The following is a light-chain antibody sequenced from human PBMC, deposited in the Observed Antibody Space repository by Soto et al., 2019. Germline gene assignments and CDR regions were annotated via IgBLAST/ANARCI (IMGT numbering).Light chain of an antibody. J-gene: IGKJ1*01. CDR3: QQYNNWPWT. CDR1: HSVSSN. CDR2: GAS. V-gene: IGKV3-15*01. Sequence: EIVMTQSPATLSVSPGERATLSCRASHSVSSNLAWYQQKPGQAPRLLIYGASTRATGIPARFSGSESGTEFTLTISSLQSEDFAVYYCQQYNNWPWTFGQGNKVDIK.